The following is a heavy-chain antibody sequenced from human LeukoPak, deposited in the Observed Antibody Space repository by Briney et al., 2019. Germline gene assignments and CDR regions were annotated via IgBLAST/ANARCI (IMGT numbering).Heavy chain of an antibody. CDR3: ARGRGAARFVTIEFDY. CDR1: GGSFSGYH. D-gene: IGHD6-6*01. V-gene: IGHV4-34*01. CDR2: INHRGST. J-gene: IGHJ4*02. Sequence: PSETLSLTCAVYGGSFSGYHWSWIRQPPGKGLEWIGEINHRGSTNYNPSLKSRVTMSVDTSKNQFSLKLSSVTAADTAVYYRARGRGAARFVTIEFDYWGQGALVTVSS.